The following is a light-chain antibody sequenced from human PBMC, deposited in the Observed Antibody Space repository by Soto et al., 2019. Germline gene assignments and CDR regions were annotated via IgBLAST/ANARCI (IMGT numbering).Light chain of an antibody. V-gene: IGKV3-20*01. CDR2: DAS. CDR3: QQYGSSPT. J-gene: IGKJ1*01. CDR1: QSVSTY. Sequence: IGLTQSPATLSLSPGERATLSCRASQSVSTYLAWYQQKAGRPPRLLIYDASKRATGIPDRFSGSGSGTDFTLTISRLEPEDFAVYYCQQYGSSPTFGQGTKV.